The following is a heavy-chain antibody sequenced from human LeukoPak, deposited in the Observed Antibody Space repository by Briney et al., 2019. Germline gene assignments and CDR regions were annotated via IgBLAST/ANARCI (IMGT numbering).Heavy chain of an antibody. CDR2: ISAYNGKT. D-gene: IGHD5-12*01. V-gene: IGHV1-18*01. CDR1: GYSFVSYG. CDR3: ARVRDTGYDENDF. J-gene: IGHJ4*02. Sequence: ASVKVSCKASGYSFVSYGMSWVRQAPGQGLEWMGWISAYNGKTNYPQKFQGRVTMTTDTSTNTGYMELRCLRFDDTAVYYCARVRDTGYDENDFWGQGTLVTVSS.